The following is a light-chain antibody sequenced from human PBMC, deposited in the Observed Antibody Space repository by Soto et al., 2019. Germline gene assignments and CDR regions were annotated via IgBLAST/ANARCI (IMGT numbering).Light chain of an antibody. CDR2: DAS. CDR3: LQFDDLPLT. CDR1: QDITIY. Sequence: DIPMTQSPSSLSASAGDRVTITCQASQDITIYLNWYQQKPGKGPRLLISDASTLATGIPSRFSGSGSGKDVTLTISSLRPEDVATYYCLQFDDLPLTFGGGTKVEIK. J-gene: IGKJ4*01. V-gene: IGKV1-33*01.